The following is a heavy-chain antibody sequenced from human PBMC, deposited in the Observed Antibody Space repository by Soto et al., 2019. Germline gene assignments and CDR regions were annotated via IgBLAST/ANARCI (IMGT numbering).Heavy chain of an antibody. V-gene: IGHV1-8*01. CDR2: MNPGSGDT. CDR3: ACLKTLGSPNGLDP. Sequence: ASVKVSCTASGYSFTNSDVSWVRQATGQGLEWMGWMNPGSGDTGYAQKFQGRVTMTRDISIATAYMELSNLRSDDTAIYYCACLKTLGSPNGLDPCGQGARLTAS. CDR1: GYSFTNSD. J-gene: IGHJ5*02. D-gene: IGHD3-10*01.